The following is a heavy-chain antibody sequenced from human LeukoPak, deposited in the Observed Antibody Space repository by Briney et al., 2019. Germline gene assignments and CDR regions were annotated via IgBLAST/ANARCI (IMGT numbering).Heavy chain of an antibody. J-gene: IGHJ4*02. CDR3: ATGGIYSSNFDY. Sequence: GESLKISCKGSGYTFIRFWIGWVRQMPGKGLEWMGVIYPGDSETRYSPSFQGQVTISVDKSISTAYLQWSSLKASDTAVYYCATGGIYSSNFDYWGQGTLVTVSS. CDR1: GYTFIRFW. CDR2: IYPGDSET. V-gene: IGHV5-51*01. D-gene: IGHD5-18*01.